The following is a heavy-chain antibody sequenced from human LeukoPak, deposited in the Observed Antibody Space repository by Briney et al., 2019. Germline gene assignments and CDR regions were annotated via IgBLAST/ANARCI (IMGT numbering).Heavy chain of an antibody. CDR1: GFTFSSYG. V-gene: IGHV3-30*02. J-gene: IGHJ6*02. CDR2: IRYDGSNK. CDR3: AKDNSLLWFGELFEPLNYYYYYGMDV. Sequence: PGGSLRLSCAASGFTFSSYGMHWVRQAPGKGLEWVAFIRYDGSNKYYADSVKGRFTISRDNSKNTLYLQMNSLRAEDTAVYYCAKDNSLLWFGELFEPLNYYYYYGMDVWGQGTTVTVSS. D-gene: IGHD3-10*01.